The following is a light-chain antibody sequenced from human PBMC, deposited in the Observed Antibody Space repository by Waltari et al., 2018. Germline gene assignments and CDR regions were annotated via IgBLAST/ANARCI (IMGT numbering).Light chain of an antibody. CDR2: DVT. V-gene: IGLV2-23*02. J-gene: IGLJ2*01. CDR1: RRDIGNDNL. CDR3: CSYAVSSTLV. Sequence: QPPLTQPAQGSASLGQPIPIPCTGTRRDIGNDNLVTWYQQHSGKVPKLIIYDVTQRPSGVSDRFSGSKSGNTASLTISGLQEDDEADYYCCSYAVSSTLVFGGGTKVTVL.